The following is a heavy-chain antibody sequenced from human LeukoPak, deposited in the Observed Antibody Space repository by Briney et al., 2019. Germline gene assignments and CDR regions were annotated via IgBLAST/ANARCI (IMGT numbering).Heavy chain of an antibody. CDR3: ARGDCSSTSCYLFDY. V-gene: IGHV3-30*04. J-gene: IGHJ4*02. CDR2: ISYDGSNR. Sequence: PGGSLRLSCAASGFSFSSYAMHWVRQAPGTGLEWVGVISYDGSNRYYADSVKGRFTISRDNSKNTLYLQMNSLRAEDTAVYYCARGDCSSTSCYLFDYWGQGTLVTVSS. CDR1: GFSFSSYA. D-gene: IGHD2-2*01.